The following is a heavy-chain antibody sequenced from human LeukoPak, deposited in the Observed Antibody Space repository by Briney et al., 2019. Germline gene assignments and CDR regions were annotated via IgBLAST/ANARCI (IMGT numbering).Heavy chain of an antibody. CDR2: INPNSGDT. CDR1: GYTFTGYY. Sequence: GASVKVSCKASGYTFTGYYMHWVRQAPGQGLEWMGWINPNSGDTKYSQKFQGRVTMTRDTSISTAYMELSRLRSDDTAVYYCARSYSSSSEFDYWGQGTLVTVSS. V-gene: IGHV1-2*02. J-gene: IGHJ4*02. D-gene: IGHD6-6*01. CDR3: ARSYSSSSEFDY.